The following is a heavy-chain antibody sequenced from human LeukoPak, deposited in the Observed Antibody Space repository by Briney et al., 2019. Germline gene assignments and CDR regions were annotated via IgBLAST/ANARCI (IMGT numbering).Heavy chain of an antibody. D-gene: IGHD3-3*01. CDR2: ISSSSSTI. CDR1: GFTFSSYG. CDR3: ARDQGYYDFWSGYYTPFDY. V-gene: IGHV3-48*01. Sequence: GGSLRLSCAASGFTFSSYGMHWVRQAPGKGLEWVSYISSSSSTIYYADSVKGRFTISRDNAKNSLYLQMNSLRAEDTAVYYCARDQGYYDFWSGYYTPFDYWGQGTLVTVSS. J-gene: IGHJ4*02.